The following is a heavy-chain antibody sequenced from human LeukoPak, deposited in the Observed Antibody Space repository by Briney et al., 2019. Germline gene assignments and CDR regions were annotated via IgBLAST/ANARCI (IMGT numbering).Heavy chain of an antibody. V-gene: IGHV4-34*01. D-gene: IGHD2-8*01. Sequence: SETLSLTCTVSGGSISSYYWSWIRQPAGKGLEWIGEINHSGSTNYNPSLKSRVTISVDTSKNQFSLKLSSVTAADTAMYYCARGRIVLMVYATRGRFDPWGQGTLVTVSS. J-gene: IGHJ5*02. CDR1: GGSISSYY. CDR3: ARGRIVLMVYATRGRFDP. CDR2: INHSGST.